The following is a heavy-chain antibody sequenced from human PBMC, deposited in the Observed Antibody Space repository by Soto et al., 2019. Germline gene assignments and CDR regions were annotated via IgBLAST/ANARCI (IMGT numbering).Heavy chain of an antibody. V-gene: IGHV3-11*01. D-gene: IGHD5-18*01. J-gene: IGHJ4*02. CDR1: GFSFSDYY. CDR2: ISGSGTGI. Sequence: PGGSLRLSCAASGFSFSDYYMSWIRQAPGKGLEWVSYISGSGTGIYYADSVKGRFTISRDNAKNSLYLQMNSLRAEDTAVYYCARVRYSFGYAFDHWGQGTLVTVSS. CDR3: ARVRYSFGYAFDH.